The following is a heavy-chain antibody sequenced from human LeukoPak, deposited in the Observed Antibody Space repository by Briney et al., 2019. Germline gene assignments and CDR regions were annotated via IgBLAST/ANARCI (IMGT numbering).Heavy chain of an antibody. J-gene: IGHJ4*02. CDR3: ARQGNYYDSSGYFHFDY. CDR1: GGSFSGYY. V-gene: IGHV4-34*01. D-gene: IGHD3-22*01. Sequence: SETLSLTCAVYGGSFSGYYWSWIRQPPGKGLEWIGEINHSGSTNYNPSLKSRVTISVDTSKNQFSLKLSSVTAADTAVYYCARQGNYYDSSGYFHFDYWGQGTLVTVSS. CDR2: INHSGST.